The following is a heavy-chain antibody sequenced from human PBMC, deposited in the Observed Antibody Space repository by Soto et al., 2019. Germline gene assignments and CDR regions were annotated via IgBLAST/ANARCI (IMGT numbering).Heavy chain of an antibody. Sequence: QGNLVQSGAEVKKPGASVKVSCKTSAYTFTRYGISWVRQAPGQGLEWMGWISGYNGDTNYAQNLQDRVTMTIDTTXXTACREMRSLTSGDTDVYYSVKNREPPYYYYGLDVWGQGTTVTVSS. J-gene: IGHJ6*02. V-gene: IGHV1-18*01. CDR2: ISGYNGDT. CDR3: VKNREPPYYYYGLDV. CDR1: AYTFTRYG. D-gene: IGHD1-1*01.